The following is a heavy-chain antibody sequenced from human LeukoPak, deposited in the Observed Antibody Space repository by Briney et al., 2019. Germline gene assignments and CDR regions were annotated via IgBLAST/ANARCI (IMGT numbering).Heavy chain of an antibody. J-gene: IGHJ4*02. CDR1: GFTFSSYA. CDR3: AKGNWNDHFDY. V-gene: IGHV3-23*01. CDR2: ISGSGGST. Sequence: GGSLRPSCAAAGFTFSSYAMSWDRQAPGKGLGGVSAISGSGGSTYYADSVKGRFTISRDNSKSTLYLQMNSLRAEDTAVYYCAKGNWNDHFDYWGQGTLVTVSS. D-gene: IGHD1-1*01.